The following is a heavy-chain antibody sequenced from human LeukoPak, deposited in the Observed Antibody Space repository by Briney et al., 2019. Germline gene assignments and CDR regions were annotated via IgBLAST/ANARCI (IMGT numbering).Heavy chain of an antibody. CDR3: ASLALWGVGIQYYFDY. J-gene: IGHJ4*02. CDR2: INHSGST. Sequence: SETLSLTCAVYGGSFSGYYWSWIRQPPGKGLEWIGEINHSGSTYYNPSLKSRVTISVDTSKNQFSLKLSSVTAADTAVYYCASLALWGVGIQYYFDYWGQGTLVTVSS. CDR1: GGSFSGYY. D-gene: IGHD1-26*01. V-gene: IGHV4-34*01.